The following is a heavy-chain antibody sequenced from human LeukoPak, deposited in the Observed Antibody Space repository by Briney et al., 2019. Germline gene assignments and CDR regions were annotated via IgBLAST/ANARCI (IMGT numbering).Heavy chain of an antibody. CDR1: GGSISSSTSY. CDR3: ARPHSSNWGLFDY. D-gene: IGHD6-13*01. Sequence: PSETLSLTCTVSGGSISSSTSYWGWIRQPPGKGLEWIGTIYYSGSTYYNPSLKSRVTISVDTSKNQFSLKLSSVTAADTAVYYCARPHSSNWGLFDYWGQGTLVTVSS. V-gene: IGHV4-39*01. J-gene: IGHJ4*02. CDR2: IYYSGST.